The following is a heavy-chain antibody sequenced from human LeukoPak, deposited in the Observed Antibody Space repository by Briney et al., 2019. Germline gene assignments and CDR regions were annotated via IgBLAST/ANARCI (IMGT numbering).Heavy chain of an antibody. V-gene: IGHV1-18*04. CDR3: ARKGYDFWSGGHDY. CDR1: GYTFTGYY. CDR2: ISAYNGNT. Sequence: ASVKVSCKASGYTFTGYYIHWVRQAPGQGLEWMGWISAYNGNTNYAQKLQGRVTMTTDTSTSTAYMELRSLRSDDTAVYYCARKGYDFWSGGHDYWGQGTLVTVSS. D-gene: IGHD3-3*01. J-gene: IGHJ4*02.